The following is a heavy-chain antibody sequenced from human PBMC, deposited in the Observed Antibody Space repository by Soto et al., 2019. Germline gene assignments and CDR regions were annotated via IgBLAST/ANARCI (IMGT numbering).Heavy chain of an antibody. CDR1: GYTFTSYG. Sequence: QVQLVQSGAEVKKPGASVKVSCKASGYTFTSYGISWVRQAPGQGLEWMGWISAYNGNTNYAQKLQGRVTMTTDTSTSTAYMELRSLRFADTAVYYCARANEVVLPAANYDYFDSGGRGPRVPVSS. CDR3: ARANEVVLPAANYDYFDS. V-gene: IGHV1-18*01. J-gene: IGHJ4*02. CDR2: ISAYNGNT. D-gene: IGHD2-2*01.